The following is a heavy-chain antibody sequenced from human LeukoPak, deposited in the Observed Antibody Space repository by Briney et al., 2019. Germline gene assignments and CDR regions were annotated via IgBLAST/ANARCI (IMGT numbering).Heavy chain of an antibody. Sequence: GDSLKISCKDFGYIFSTSWIGWVRQMPGKGLDWLGIIYPSDSHTRYSPSFQGQVTISVDKSINTVYLHWGSLKASDTAIYYCARCSANWFDPWGQGTLVTVSS. J-gene: IGHJ5*02. CDR1: GYIFSTSW. CDR2: IYPSDSHT. D-gene: IGHD6-25*01. CDR3: ARCSANWFDP. V-gene: IGHV5-51*01.